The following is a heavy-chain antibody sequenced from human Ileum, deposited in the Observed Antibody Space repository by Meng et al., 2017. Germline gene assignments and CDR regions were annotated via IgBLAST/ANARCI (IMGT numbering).Heavy chain of an antibody. D-gene: IGHD3-3*01. CDR2: IYYSGST. CDR1: GGSINSGSYY. J-gene: IGHJ5*02. V-gene: IGHV4-30-4*08. CDR3: ARENTIFGVVWGSWFDP. Sequence: QVQLQESGPGLVKPSQTLSLTCTVSGGSINSGSYYWNWIRQVPGKGLEWIGYIYYSGSTYYNPSLKSRVTISVDTSKNQFSLKLSSVTAADTAVYYCARENTIFGVVWGSWFDPWGQGTLVTVSS.